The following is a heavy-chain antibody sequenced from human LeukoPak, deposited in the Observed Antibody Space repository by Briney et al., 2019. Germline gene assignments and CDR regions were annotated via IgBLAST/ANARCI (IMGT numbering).Heavy chain of an antibody. CDR3: AKDHHGSFDY. V-gene: IGHV3-7*01. CDR2: IKPDGSAT. D-gene: IGHD1-14*01. CDR1: GFTLRSEW. Sequence: GGSLRLSCAASGFTLRSEWMSWLRQTPEKGLEWVANIKPDGSATAYVDSVKGRFTISRDNSKNTLYLQMNSLRAEDTAVYYCAKDHHGSFDYWGQGTLVTVSS. J-gene: IGHJ4*02.